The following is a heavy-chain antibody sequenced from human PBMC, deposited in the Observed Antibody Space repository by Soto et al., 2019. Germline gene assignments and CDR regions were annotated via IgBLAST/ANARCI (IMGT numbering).Heavy chain of an antibody. CDR3: TIRLVRYEGLDDY. V-gene: IGHV4-39*01. D-gene: IGHD3-3*01. Sequence: QLQLQESGPGLVKPSETLSLTCTVSGASISGSHYFWGWIRQPPGKGLECIGSIHYSGNTYYNPSLKSRVTISVDTSKNRFSLSLTSVTAADTAVYYCTIRLVRYEGLDDYWGQGTLVTVSS. J-gene: IGHJ4*02. CDR1: GASISGSHYF. CDR2: IHYSGNT.